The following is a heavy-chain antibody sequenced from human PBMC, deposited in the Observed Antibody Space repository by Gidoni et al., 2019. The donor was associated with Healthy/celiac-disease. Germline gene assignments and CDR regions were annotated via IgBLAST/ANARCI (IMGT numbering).Heavy chain of an antibody. D-gene: IGHD6-13*01. J-gene: IGHJ4*02. CDR1: GFTFSSSA. V-gene: IGHV3-23*01. Sequence: EVQLLESGGGLVQPGGSLRLSCAASGFTFSSSAMSWVRQAPGKGLEWVSASSGSGGSTYYADSVKGRFTISRDNSKNTLYLQMNSLRAEDTAVYYCAKSLSSSWYYCFDYWGQGTLVTVSS. CDR2: SSGSGGST. CDR3: AKSLSSSWYYCFDY.